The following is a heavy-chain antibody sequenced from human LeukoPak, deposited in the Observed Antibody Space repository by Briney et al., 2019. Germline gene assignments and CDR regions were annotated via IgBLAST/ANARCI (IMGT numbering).Heavy chain of an antibody. D-gene: IGHD1-26*01. J-gene: IGHJ4*02. V-gene: IGHV3-23*01. CDR2: IRASGGAT. CDR3: ASGGIYYGAAFDF. CDR1: GFTFKKYD. Sequence: GGSLRLSCAASGFTFKKYDVTWVRQAPGKGLEWVSGIRASGGATYYADSVKGRFNISRDNSENTLYLLMNSLRGEDTAIYYCASGGIYYGAAFDFWGQGTLVTVSS.